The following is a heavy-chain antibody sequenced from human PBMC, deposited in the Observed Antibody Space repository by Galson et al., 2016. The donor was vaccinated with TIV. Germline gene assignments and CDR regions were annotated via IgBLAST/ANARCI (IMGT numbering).Heavy chain of an antibody. D-gene: IGHD6-19*01. CDR1: GFTFSSYW. V-gene: IGHV3-7*01. J-gene: IGHJ4*02. Sequence: SLRLSCAASGFTFSSYWMTWVRQAPGKGLEWVANMNQHGSEKYYVDSVKGRFTISRDNAKNTLFLQMNSLRAEDTAMYYCARERSQWVAVAGDCDYWGQGTLVTVSS. CDR3: ARERSQWVAVAGDCDY. CDR2: MNQHGSEK.